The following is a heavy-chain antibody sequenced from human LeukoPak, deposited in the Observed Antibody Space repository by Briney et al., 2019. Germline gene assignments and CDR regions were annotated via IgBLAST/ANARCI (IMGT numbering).Heavy chain of an antibody. V-gene: IGHV1-18*01. CDR1: GYTFTSYG. J-gene: IGHJ3*02. Sequence: GASVKVSCKASGYTFTSYGISWVRQAPGQVLEWMGWISAYNGNTYFAQNLQGRVTMTTDTSTSTAYMELRSLRSDDTAVYYCAREEYCNSTTCYKAFDIWGQGTMVTVSS. CDR2: ISAYNGNT. D-gene: IGHD2-2*02. CDR3: AREEYCNSTTCYKAFDI.